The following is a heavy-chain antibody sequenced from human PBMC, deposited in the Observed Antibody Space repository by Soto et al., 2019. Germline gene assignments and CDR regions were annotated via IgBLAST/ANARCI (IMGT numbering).Heavy chain of an antibody. CDR3: ATRIAARPNY. CDR1: GGTVSSYA. D-gene: IGHD6-6*01. Sequence: ASVKVSCKASGGTVSSYAISWVRQAPGQGLEWMGGIIPIFGTANYAQKFQGRVTITADESTSTAYMELSSLRSEDTAVYYCATRIAARPNYWGQGTLVTVSS. J-gene: IGHJ4*02. V-gene: IGHV1-69*13. CDR2: IIPIFGTA.